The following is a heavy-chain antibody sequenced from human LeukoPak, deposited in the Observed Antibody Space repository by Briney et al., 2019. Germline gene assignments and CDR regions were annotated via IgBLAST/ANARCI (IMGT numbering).Heavy chain of an antibody. CDR2: MNPNSGNT. CDR1: GYTFTSYD. D-gene: IGHD3-22*01. J-gene: IGHJ5*02. Sequence: ASVKVSCKASGYTFTSYDINWVRQATGQGLEWMGWMNPNSGNTGYAQKFQGRVTMTRNTSISTAYMELSSLRSEDTAVYNCARDPTYYYEGYWFDPWGQGTLVTVSS. CDR3: ARDPTYYYEGYWFDP. V-gene: IGHV1-8*01.